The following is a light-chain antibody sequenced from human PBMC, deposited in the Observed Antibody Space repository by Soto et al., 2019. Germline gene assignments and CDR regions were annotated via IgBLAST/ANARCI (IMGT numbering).Light chain of an antibody. CDR1: QSISTY. J-gene: IGKJ4*01. CDR3: QQRNSDPN. CDR2: AAS. V-gene: IGKV1-39*01. Sequence: DIQMPQSPSSLSASVGDRVTIDCRSGQSISTYLNWYQQKPGKAPKLMIFAASSLKSGVQSRFSGSGSGTDFTLTINSLQLEDFATYYCQQRNSDPNFGGGNTVEIK.